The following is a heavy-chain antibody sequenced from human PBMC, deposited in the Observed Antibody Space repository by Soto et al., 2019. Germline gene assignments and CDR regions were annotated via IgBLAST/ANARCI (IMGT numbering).Heavy chain of an antibody. CDR2: ISYDGSEK. Sequence: QVQLVESGGGVVQPGRSLRLSCRVSGFTFNNSGMHWVRQAPGKGLEWMAVISYDGSEKHYADSMKGRLTISRDNSKDTLHLQMNSLRAEDTAIYFCAKDPPWTVGPLAMDVWGQGTTVTVSS. CDR1: GFTFNNSG. J-gene: IGHJ6*02. D-gene: IGHD1-26*01. CDR3: AKDPPWTVGPLAMDV. V-gene: IGHV3-30*18.